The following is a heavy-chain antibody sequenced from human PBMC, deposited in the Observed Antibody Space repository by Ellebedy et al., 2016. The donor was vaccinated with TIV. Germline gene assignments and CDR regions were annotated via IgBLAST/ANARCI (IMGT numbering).Heavy chain of an antibody. Sequence: GGSLRLXXAGSRFTFSRYGMQWVRQAPGKGLEWVANINEDESERYYVDSVKGRFTISRDNAKNTVYLLMTSLRAEDTAVYYCGKPETKRSALGNWGRGTLVTVSS. D-gene: IGHD1-14*01. V-gene: IGHV3-7*01. CDR3: GKPETKRSALGN. J-gene: IGHJ4*02. CDR1: RFTFSRYG. CDR2: INEDESER.